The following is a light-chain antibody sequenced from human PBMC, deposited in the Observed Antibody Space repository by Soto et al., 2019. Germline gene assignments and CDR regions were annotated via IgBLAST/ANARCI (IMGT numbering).Light chain of an antibody. CDR2: AAS. CDR3: QQSYTSPWT. CDR1: QSIASY. V-gene: IGKV1-39*01. Sequence: DIPMTQSPSSLSASVGDRVTITCRASQSIASYLTWYQQKPGKAPKILIYAASNLQSGVPSRFSGSGSGTDVTLTIRSLQPEDFATYYCQQSYTSPWTFGQGTKVEIK. J-gene: IGKJ1*01.